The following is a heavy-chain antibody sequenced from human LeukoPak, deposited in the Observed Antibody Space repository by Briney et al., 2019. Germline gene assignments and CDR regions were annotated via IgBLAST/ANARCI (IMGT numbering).Heavy chain of an antibody. Sequence: GGSLRLSCAASGFTFSSYWMSWVRQAPGKGLEWVANIKQDGSEKYYVDSVKGRFTISRDNAKNTLYLQMNSLRAEDTAVYYCARDLRYYDSSGPDYWGQGTLVTVSS. CDR2: IKQDGSEK. J-gene: IGHJ4*02. D-gene: IGHD3-22*01. V-gene: IGHV3-7*01. CDR3: ARDLRYYDSSGPDY. CDR1: GFTFSSYW.